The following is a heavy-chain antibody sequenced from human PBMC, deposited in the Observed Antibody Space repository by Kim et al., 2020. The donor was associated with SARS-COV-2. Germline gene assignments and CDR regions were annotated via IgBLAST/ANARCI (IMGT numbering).Heavy chain of an antibody. D-gene: IGHD5-18*01. V-gene: IGHV3-33*05. CDR1: GFTFSSYG. CDR3: ARERGPGYSYGWVYYYYG. J-gene: IGHJ6*01. CDR2: ISYDGSNK. Sequence: GGSLRLSCAASGFTFSSYGIHWVRQAPGKGLEWVAVISYDGSNKNYADSVKGRFTISRDNSKNTLYLQMNSLRAEDTAVYYCARERGPGYSYGWVYYYYG.